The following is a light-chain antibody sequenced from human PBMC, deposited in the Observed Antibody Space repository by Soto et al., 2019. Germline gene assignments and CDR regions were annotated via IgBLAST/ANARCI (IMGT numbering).Light chain of an antibody. CDR1: SSNVGGNP. J-gene: IGLJ1*01. CDR2: TNT. Sequence: QSVLTQPPSASGTPGQRVTISCSGSSSNVGGNPVNWYQHVPTTAPKLLIYTNTQRPSGVPARFSGSKSGTSASLAISGLQSEDEDDYYCASWDDSLNGPVFGTGTKVT. CDR3: ASWDDSLNGPV. V-gene: IGLV1-44*01.